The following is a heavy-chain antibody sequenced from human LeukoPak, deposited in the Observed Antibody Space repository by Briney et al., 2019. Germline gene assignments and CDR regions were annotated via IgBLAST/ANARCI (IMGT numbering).Heavy chain of an antibody. CDR2: IWDDGSNK. V-gene: IGHV3-33*01. D-gene: IGHD3-10*01. CDR3: ARGTVWFGEFVYYFDY. CDR1: GFTFSSYG. Sequence: GGSLRLSWAASGFTFSSYGMHWVRQAPGKGLEWVVVIWDDGSNKYYADSVKGRFTISRDNSKNTLNLQMNSLRAEDTTVYYWARGTVWFGEFVYYFDYWGQGDLVSVSS. J-gene: IGHJ4*02.